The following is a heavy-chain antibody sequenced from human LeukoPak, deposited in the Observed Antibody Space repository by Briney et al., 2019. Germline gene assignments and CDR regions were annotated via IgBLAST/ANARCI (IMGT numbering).Heavy chain of an antibody. J-gene: IGHJ6*02. CDR1: GYTFTGYY. Sequence: ASVKVSCKASGYTFTGYYMHWVRQAPGQGLEWMGWINPNSDGTNYAQKFQGRVTMTRDTSISTAYMELSRLRSDDTAVYYCARDQGYCSSTSCFNYYYGMDVWGQGTTVTVSS. CDR2: INPNSDGT. CDR3: ARDQGYCSSTSCFNYYYGMDV. D-gene: IGHD2-2*01. V-gene: IGHV1-2*02.